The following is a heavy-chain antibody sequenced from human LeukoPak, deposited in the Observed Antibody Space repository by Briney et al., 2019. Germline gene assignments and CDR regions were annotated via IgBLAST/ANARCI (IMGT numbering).Heavy chain of an antibody. V-gene: IGHV4-38-2*01. CDR3: ASSPGDAFDI. D-gene: IGHD1-14*01. J-gene: IGHJ3*02. CDR1: GYSIRSGYY. CDR2: IYHSGST. Sequence: KPSETLSLTCAVSGYSIRSGYYWGWIRQPPGKGLEWIGSIYHSGSTYYNPSLKSRVTISVDASKNQFSLKLSSVTAADTAVYYCASSPGDAFDIWGQGTMVTVSS.